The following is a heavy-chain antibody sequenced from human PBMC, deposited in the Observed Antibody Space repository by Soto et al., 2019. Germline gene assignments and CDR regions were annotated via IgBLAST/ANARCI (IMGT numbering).Heavy chain of an antibody. CDR2: IIPIFGTA. D-gene: IGHD5-18*01. J-gene: IGHJ6*02. CDR3: ARGKYSHGKYYYYGMDV. Sequence: SVKGSCKASGGTFSSYAISWVRQAPGQGLEWMGGIIPIFGTANYAQKFQGRVTTTADESTSTAYMELSSLRSEDTAVYYCARGKYSHGKYYYYGMDVWGPGTKVTVYS. CDR1: GGTFSSYA. V-gene: IGHV1-69*13.